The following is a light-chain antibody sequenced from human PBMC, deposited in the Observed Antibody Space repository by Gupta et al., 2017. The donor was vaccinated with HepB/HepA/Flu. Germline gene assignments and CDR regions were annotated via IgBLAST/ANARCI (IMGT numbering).Light chain of an antibody. CDR2: GNS. V-gene: IGLV1-40*01. Sequence: QSVLTQPPSVSGAPGQRVTISCTGSSSNIGAGYDVHWYQQLPGTAPKLLIYGNSNRPSGVPDRFSGSKSSTSASLAITGLQAEDEADYYCQSYDSSLSGPRVFGGGTKLTVL. CDR1: SSNIGAGYD. CDR3: QSYDSSLSGPRV. J-gene: IGLJ2*01.